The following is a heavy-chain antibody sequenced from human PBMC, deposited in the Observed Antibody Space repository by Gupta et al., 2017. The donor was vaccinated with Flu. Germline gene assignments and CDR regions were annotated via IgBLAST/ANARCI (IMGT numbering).Heavy chain of an antibody. Sequence: RQPPGKGLEWVGYISYIGNTNYNPSLKSRVTISLDTSKNQFSLKLSAVTAADTAVYYCATHGGYFDTSVYSDYWGQGTLVTVSS. D-gene: IGHD3-22*01. J-gene: IGHJ4*02. CDR2: ISYIGNT. V-gene: IGHV4-61*06. CDR3: ATHGGYFDTSVYSDY.